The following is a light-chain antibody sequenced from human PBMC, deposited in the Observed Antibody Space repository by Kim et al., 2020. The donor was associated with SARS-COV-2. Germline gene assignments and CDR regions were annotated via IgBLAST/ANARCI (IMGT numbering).Light chain of an antibody. CDR3: SSYSSYNILL. J-gene: IGLJ3*02. CDR2: HFT. CDR1: ISYSCTCDY. Sequence: SLPISSPEPISYSCTCDYVSWYVQPPAKPPELLIYHFTNQPSGLSNRFSGSKSGSTASLSISGLQAEDEADYYCSSYSSYNILLFGGGTKVTVL. V-gene: IGLV2-14*03.